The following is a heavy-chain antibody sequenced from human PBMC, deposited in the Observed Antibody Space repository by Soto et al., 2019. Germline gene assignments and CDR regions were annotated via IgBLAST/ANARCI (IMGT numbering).Heavy chain of an antibody. Sequence: QVQLVQSGAEVKKPGASVKISCKASGYTFTSDDFNWERQATGQGREWMGWMNPNNGNTGYAQKVQGRVTMTRDTSISTDYMERSSLRCEETHVYYWGKVPRNWGFDYWGQGTLVTVSS. D-gene: IGHD7-27*01. J-gene: IGHJ4*02. CDR3: GKVPRNWGFDY. CDR1: GYTFTSDD. CDR2: MNPNNGNT. V-gene: IGHV1-8*01.